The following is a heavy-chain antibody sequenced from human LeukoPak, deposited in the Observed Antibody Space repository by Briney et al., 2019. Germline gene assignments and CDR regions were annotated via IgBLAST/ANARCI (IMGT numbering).Heavy chain of an antibody. D-gene: IGHD3-10*01. CDR2: INSNLGDT. J-gene: IGHJ5*02. V-gene: IGHV1-2*02. CDR1: RYLSTAYD. CDR3: ARDFGRNYFEP. Sequence: SVKVSCKSSRYLSTAYDMHGVRPAPEQGGEWVGWINSNLGDTNYPQKFQGRVTNIRDTSISTPYIELSKLTAYDTDMYYCARDFGRNYFEPWGEGTLVTVSS.